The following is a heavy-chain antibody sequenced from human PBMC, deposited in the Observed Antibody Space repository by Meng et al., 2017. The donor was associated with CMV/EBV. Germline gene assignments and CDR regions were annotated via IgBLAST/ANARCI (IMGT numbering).Heavy chain of an antibody. Sequence: QVQLQQWGAGLLKPSETLSLTCAVYGGSFSGYYWSWIRQPPGKGLEWIGEINNSGSTNYNPSLKSRVTISVDTSKNQFSLKLSSVTAADTAVYYCARGGGGEWELLHYFDYWGQGTLVTVSS. CDR3: ARGGGGEWELLHYFDY. J-gene: IGHJ4*02. CDR1: GGSFSGYY. V-gene: IGHV4-34*01. CDR2: INNSGST. D-gene: IGHD1-26*01.